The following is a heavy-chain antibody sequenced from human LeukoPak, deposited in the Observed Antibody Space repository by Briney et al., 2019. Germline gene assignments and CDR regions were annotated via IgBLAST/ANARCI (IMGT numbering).Heavy chain of an antibody. CDR3: ARGTRGLPIYYYHYMDV. CDR2: MNPNSGNT. D-gene: IGHD3-10*01. Sequence: ASVKVSCKASGYTFTSYDINWVRQATGQGLEWMGWMNPNSGNTGYAQKFQGRVTITRNTSISTAYMELSSLRSEDTAVYYCARGTRGLPIYYYHYMDVWGKGTTVTVSS. J-gene: IGHJ6*03. CDR1: GYTFTSYD. V-gene: IGHV1-8*03.